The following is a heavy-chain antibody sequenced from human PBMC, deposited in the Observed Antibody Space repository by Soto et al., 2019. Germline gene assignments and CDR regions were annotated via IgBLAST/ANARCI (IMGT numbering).Heavy chain of an antibody. CDR2: IYHSGST. Sequence: PSETLSLTCAVSGGSISSGGYSWSWIRQPPGKGLEWIGYIYHSGSTYYNPSLKSRVTISVDTSKNQFSLKLSSVTAADTAVYYCARQVPYCSDTSHCAYGMDVWGQGTTVTVSS. D-gene: IGHD2-2*01. CDR3: ARQVPYCSDTSHCAYGMDV. V-gene: IGHV4-30-2*01. CDR1: GGSISSGGYS. J-gene: IGHJ6*02.